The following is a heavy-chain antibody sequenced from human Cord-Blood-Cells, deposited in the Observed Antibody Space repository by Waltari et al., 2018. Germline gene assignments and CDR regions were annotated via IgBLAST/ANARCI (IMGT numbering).Heavy chain of an antibody. CDR1: GGSISSGDYY. CDR3: ARDKPYSSSSRYGMDV. J-gene: IGHJ6*02. CDR2: IYYSGST. D-gene: IGHD6-6*01. V-gene: IGHV4-30-4*08. Sequence: QVQLQESGPGLVKPSQTLSLTRTVSGGSISSGDYYWSWLRQPPGKGLEWIGYIYYSGSTYYNPSLKSRVTISVDTSKNQFSLKLSSVTAADTAVYYCARDKPYSSSSRYGMDVWGQGTTVTVSS.